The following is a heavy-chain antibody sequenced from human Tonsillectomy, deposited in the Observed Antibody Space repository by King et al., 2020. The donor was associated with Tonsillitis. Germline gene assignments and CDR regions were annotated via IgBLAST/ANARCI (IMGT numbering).Heavy chain of an antibody. Sequence: QLVQSGAEVKKPGSSVKVSCKASGGTFSSYALSWVRQAPGQGLEWMGGIIPLFDTRNYAQKFRDRVKISADESTSTDYMEMSSLKSEDAAVYYCARGGMDRNWFDPWGQGTLVTVS. J-gene: IGHJ5*02. CDR3: ARGGMDRNWFDP. V-gene: IGHV1-69*12. CDR1: GGTFSSYA. D-gene: IGHD2-2*03. CDR2: IIPLFDTR.